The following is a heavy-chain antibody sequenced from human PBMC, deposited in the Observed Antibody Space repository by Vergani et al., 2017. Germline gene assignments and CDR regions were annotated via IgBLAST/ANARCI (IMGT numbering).Heavy chain of an antibody. Sequence: QVQLQESGPGLVKPSGTLSLTCAVSGGSISSSNWWSWVRQPPGKGLEWIGEIYHSGSTNYNPSLKSRVTISVDKSKNQFSLKLSSVTAADTAVYYCARFGRIMMFGVVPGDYYYYYYMDVWGKGTTVTVSS. D-gene: IGHD3-3*01. CDR2: IYHSGST. J-gene: IGHJ6*03. V-gene: IGHV4-4*02. CDR1: GGSISSSNW. CDR3: ARFGRIMMFGVVPGDYYYYYYMDV.